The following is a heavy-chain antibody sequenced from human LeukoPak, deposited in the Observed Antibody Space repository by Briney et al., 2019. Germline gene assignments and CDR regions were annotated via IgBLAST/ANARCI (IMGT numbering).Heavy chain of an antibody. V-gene: IGHV1-18*01. CDR3: ARDYGDSQIYVS. J-gene: IGHJ5*02. CDR2: ISDYNGNT. CDR1: GYTFTSYG. D-gene: IGHD4-17*01. Sequence: ASVKVSCKASGYTFTSYGISWVRQAPGQGLERMGWISDYNGNTNYAQKLQGRVTMTTDTSTSTAYMELRSLRSDDSVVYYCARDYGDSQIYVSWGQGTLVTVSS.